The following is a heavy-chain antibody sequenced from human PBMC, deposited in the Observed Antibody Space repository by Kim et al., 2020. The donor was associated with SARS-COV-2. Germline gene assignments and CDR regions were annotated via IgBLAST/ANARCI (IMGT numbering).Heavy chain of an antibody. D-gene: IGHD4-17*01. Sequence: GESLKISCKGSGYSFTSYWISWVRQMPGKGLEWMGRIDPSDSYTNYSPSFQGHVTISADKSISTAYLQWSSLKASDTAMYYCASGVTTGWYFDLWGRGTLVTVSS. V-gene: IGHV5-10-1*01. J-gene: IGHJ2*01. CDR1: GYSFTSYW. CDR2: IDPSDSYT. CDR3: ASGVTTGWYFDL.